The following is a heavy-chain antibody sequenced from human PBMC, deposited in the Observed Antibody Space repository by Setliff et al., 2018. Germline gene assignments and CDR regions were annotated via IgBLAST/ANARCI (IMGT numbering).Heavy chain of an antibody. CDR1: GGTFSDYY. Sequence: PSETLSLTCAAYGGTFSDYYWTWIRQSPGKGLEWIGEINHSGTSNYNPSLKSRVTISGDTSKNQVSLRLSSVTAADTAVYYCATRKSSGRLYYMDVWGKGTTVTVSS. CDR3: ATRKSSGRLYYMDV. CDR2: INHSGTS. V-gene: IGHV4-34*08. D-gene: IGHD1-26*01. J-gene: IGHJ6*03.